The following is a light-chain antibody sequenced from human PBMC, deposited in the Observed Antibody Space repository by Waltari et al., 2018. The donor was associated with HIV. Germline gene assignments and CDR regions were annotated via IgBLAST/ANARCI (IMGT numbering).Light chain of an antibody. CDR1: QDINKY. CDR3: QQYESIPT. J-gene: IGKJ5*01. CDR2: EAS. V-gene: IGKV1-33*01. Sequence: DIQLTQSPSSLSASVGDSLTITCQASQDINKYLNWYQHKPGKAPKLRISEASDLETGVPSRFTGSGSGTDFTLTINSLQPEDFATYYCQQYESIPTFGQGTRLDIK.